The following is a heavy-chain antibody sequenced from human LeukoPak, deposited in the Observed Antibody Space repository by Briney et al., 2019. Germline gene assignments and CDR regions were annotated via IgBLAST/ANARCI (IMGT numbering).Heavy chain of an antibody. CDR3: ARASYYYDSSGSDH. Sequence: GGSLRLSCAASGFTFSSYWMGWVRQAPGKGLEWVANIRQDGSEKYYVDSVKGRFTISRDDAKNSLYLQMNSLRAEDTAVYYCARASYYYDSSGSDHWGQGTLVTVSS. CDR1: GFTFSSYW. D-gene: IGHD3-22*01. J-gene: IGHJ4*02. CDR2: IRQDGSEK. V-gene: IGHV3-7*01.